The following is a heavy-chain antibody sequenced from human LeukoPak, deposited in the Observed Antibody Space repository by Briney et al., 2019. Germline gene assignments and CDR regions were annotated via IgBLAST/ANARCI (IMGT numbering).Heavy chain of an antibody. D-gene: IGHD2-15*01. Sequence: VASVKVSCKGSGYTFTNYAVHWVRQAPGQRLEWLGWINPGNGDTKYSQNFQGRVTVTSDTSAATAYVELNSLASEDTAVYCCARERWHCRVNCYSVYYYALDVWGQGTTVTVSS. V-gene: IGHV1-3*01. J-gene: IGHJ6*02. CDR1: GYTFTNYA. CDR2: INPGNGDT. CDR3: ARERWHCRVNCYSVYYYALDV.